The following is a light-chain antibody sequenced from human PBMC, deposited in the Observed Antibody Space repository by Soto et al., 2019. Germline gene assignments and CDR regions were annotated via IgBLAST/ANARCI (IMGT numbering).Light chain of an antibody. V-gene: IGLV2-23*01. CDR1: RSNIGSYNF. CDR2: EGN. Sequence: QSALTQPASVSGSPGQSITISCTGTRSNIGSYNFVSWYQQHPGKAPKVIIYEGNQRPSGVSNRFSGSKSGNTASLTISGLQVEDEADYYCCSYAGSSTYVFGTGTKLTVL. CDR3: CSYAGSSTYV. J-gene: IGLJ1*01.